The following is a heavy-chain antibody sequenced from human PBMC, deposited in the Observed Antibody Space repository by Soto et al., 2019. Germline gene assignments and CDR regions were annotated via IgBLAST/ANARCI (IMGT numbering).Heavy chain of an antibody. CDR3: AKEIILRGWVYLVVEY. Sequence: EVQLVESGGGWVQPGRSLRLSCAASGFTFDVYAMHWVRQAPGKGLEWVSGINYNSGSVGYADSVKGRFTISRDNAKNSLHLQMNSLRGEDTAVYYCAKEIILRGWVYLVVEYWGQGTLVTVSP. V-gene: IGHV3-9*01. CDR1: GFTFDVYA. J-gene: IGHJ4*02. D-gene: IGHD6-13*01. CDR2: INYNSGSV.